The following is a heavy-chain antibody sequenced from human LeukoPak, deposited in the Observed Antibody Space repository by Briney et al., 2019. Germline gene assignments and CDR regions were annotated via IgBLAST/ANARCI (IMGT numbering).Heavy chain of an antibody. CDR2: ISADGIDK. CDR3: AKDNGREGDY. CDR1: GFHFSNYG. J-gene: IGHJ4*02. V-gene: IGHV3-30*18. Sequence: GGSLRPSCAASGFHFSNYGMHWVRQAPGRGLEWVAVISADGIDKYYADSVKGRFTISRDNSKNTLYLQMSSLRAEDTAVYYCAKDNGREGDYWGQGNLVTVSS.